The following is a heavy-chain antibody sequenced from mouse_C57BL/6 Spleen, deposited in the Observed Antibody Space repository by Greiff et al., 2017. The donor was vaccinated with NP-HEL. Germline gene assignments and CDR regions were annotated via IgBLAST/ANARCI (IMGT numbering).Heavy chain of an antibody. Sequence: QVQLQQPGAELVKPGASVKLSCKASGYTFTSYWMQWVKQRPGQGLEWIGEIDPSDSYTNYNQKFKGKATLTVDTSSSTAYMQLSSLTSEDSAVYYCASFLLFAYWGQGTLVTVSA. CDR2: IDPSDSYT. D-gene: IGHD1-1*01. V-gene: IGHV1-50*01. CDR3: ASFLLFAY. CDR1: GYTFTSYW. J-gene: IGHJ3*01.